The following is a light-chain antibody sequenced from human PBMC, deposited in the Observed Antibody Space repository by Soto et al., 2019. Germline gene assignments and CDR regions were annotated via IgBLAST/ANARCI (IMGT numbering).Light chain of an antibody. J-gene: IGLJ2*01. V-gene: IGLV1-40*01. Sequence: QSVLTQPPSVSGAPGQRVTISCTGSSSNIGAGYDVHWYQQLPGTAPKLLIYGNSNRPSGVPDRFSGSKSGTSASLAITGLQAEDEADYYCQSYESSLSGVVFGVGIPLTVL. CDR3: QSYESSLSGVV. CDR1: SSNIGAGYD. CDR2: GNS.